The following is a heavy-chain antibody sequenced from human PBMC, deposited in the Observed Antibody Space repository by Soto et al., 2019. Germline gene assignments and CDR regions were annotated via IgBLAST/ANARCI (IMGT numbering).Heavy chain of an antibody. Sequence: SETLSLTCTVSGGSISSGDYYWSWIRQPPGKGLEWIGYIYYSGSTYYNPSLKSRVTISVDASKNQFSLKLSSVTAADTAVYYCARDLSGDYYYYGMDVWGQGTTVTVSS. CDR3: ARDLSGDYYYYGMDV. J-gene: IGHJ6*02. V-gene: IGHV4-30-4*01. D-gene: IGHD3-10*01. CDR2: IYYSGST. CDR1: GGSISSGDYY.